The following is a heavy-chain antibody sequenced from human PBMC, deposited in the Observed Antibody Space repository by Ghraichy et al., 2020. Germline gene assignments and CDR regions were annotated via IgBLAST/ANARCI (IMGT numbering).Heavy chain of an antibody. V-gene: IGHV1-2*02. CDR3: ARDSWVEWLFQDAFDI. CDR2: INPNSGGT. D-gene: IGHD3-3*01. Sequence: ASVKVSCKASGYTFTGYYMHWVRQAPGQGLEWMGWINPNSGGTNYAQKFQGRVTMTRDTSISTAYMELSRLRSDDTAVYYCARDSWVEWLFQDAFDIWGQGTMVTVSS. J-gene: IGHJ3*02. CDR1: GYTFTGYY.